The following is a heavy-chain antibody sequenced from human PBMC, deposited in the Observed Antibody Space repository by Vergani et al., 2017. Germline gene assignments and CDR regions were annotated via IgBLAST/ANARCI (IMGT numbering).Heavy chain of an antibody. CDR1: GFTFSSYW. V-gene: IGHV3-74*02. J-gene: IGHJ4*02. CDR3: ASPFTMIGLRNSY. CDR2: INSDGSST. Sequence: ELQLVESGGGLVQPGGSLRLSCAASGFTFSSYWMHWVRQAPGKGLVWVSRINSDGSSTSYADSVKGRFTISRDNAKNTLYLQMNSLRAEDTAVYYCASPFTMIGLRNSYWGQGTLVTVSS. D-gene: IGHD3-22*01.